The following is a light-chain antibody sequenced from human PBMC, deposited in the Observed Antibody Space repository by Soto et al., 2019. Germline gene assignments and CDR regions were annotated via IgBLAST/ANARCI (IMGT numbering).Light chain of an antibody. Sequence: QSALTQPASVSGSPGQSITISCTGTSSDVGAYNFVSWYQQHPGKAPKLMIYEVSNRPSGVSNRFSGSKSGNTASLTISGLQAEDEADYYCSSYTGSSTYVFGTGTKLTVL. CDR1: SSDVGAYNF. J-gene: IGLJ1*01. CDR2: EVS. CDR3: SSYTGSSTYV. V-gene: IGLV2-14*01.